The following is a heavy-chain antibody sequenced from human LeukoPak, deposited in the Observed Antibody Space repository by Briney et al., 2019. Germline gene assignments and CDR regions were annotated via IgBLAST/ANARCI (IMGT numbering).Heavy chain of an antibody. Sequence: GASVKVSCKASGYTFTGYYMHWVRQAPGQGLEWMGWINPNSGGTNYAQKFQGRVTMTRDTSISTAYMELSRLRSDDTAVYYCARALLKWELLLYSFDYWGQGTLVTVSS. J-gene: IGHJ4*02. CDR2: INPNSGGT. CDR1: GYTFTGYY. V-gene: IGHV1-2*02. CDR3: ARALLKWELLLYSFDY. D-gene: IGHD1-26*01.